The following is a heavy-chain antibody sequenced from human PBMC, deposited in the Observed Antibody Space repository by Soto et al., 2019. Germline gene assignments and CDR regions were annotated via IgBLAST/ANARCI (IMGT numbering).Heavy chain of an antibody. CDR2: IYYTGST. J-gene: IGHJ5*02. CDR1: GGSVSSNSYY. Sequence: QVQLQESGPGMVKPSETLSLTCTVSGGSVSSNSYYWSWIRQPPGKGLEWIGYIYYTGSTNYNPSLKXXVXIXXDTSKNQFSLKLSSVTAADTAVYYCARAYGGNPTTWGQGTLVTVSS. CDR3: ARAYGGNPTT. V-gene: IGHV4-61*01. D-gene: IGHD4-17*01.